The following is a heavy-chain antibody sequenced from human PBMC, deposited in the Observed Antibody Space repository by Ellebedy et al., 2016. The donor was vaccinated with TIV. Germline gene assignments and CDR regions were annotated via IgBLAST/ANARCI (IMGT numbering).Heavy chain of an antibody. CDR3: ASAPNQDFYDY. J-gene: IGHJ4*02. V-gene: IGHV4-59*01. CDR1: GGSISPYY. Sequence: MPSETLSLTCSVSGGSISPYYWSWIRQPPGKGLQWIGFSYYTGTTNYNPTLKSRVTISVDTSKNQVSLRLSSVTAADTAVYYCASAPNQDFYDYWGQGTPVTVSS. CDR2: SYYTGTT.